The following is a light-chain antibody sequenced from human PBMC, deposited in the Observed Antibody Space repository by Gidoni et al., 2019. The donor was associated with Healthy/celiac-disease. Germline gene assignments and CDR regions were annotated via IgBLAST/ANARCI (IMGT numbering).Light chain of an antibody. Sequence: DIVMTQSPDSMAVSLCERATINCKSSQSVLYSSNNKNYLAWYQQKPGQPPKLLIYWSSTRESVVPDRFSGSGSGTDFTLTISSLQAEDVAVYYCQQYYSTPRTFGPGTKVDIK. J-gene: IGKJ3*01. CDR3: QQYYSTPRT. CDR2: WSS. V-gene: IGKV4-1*01. CDR1: QSVLYSSNNKNY.